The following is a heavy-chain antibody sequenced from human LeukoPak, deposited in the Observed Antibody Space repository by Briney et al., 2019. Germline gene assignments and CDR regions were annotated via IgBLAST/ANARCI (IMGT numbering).Heavy chain of an antibody. D-gene: IGHD3-10*01. V-gene: IGHV4-34*01. CDR2: IEQTGRT. Sequence: SETLSLTCAVYGGSFADYSWTWLRQVPGKELAWIGQIEQTGRTIYNMSLQSRLTISMDKSKNQFSLKLSSVTAADTAVYYCARRGKWHGSGRTDAFDIWGQGTMVTVSS. J-gene: IGHJ3*02. CDR1: GGSFADYS. CDR3: ARRGKWHGSGRTDAFDI.